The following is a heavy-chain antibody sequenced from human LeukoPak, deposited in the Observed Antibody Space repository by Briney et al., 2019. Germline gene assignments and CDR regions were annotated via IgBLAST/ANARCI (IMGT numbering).Heavy chain of an antibody. CDR2: ISSSSSYI. J-gene: IGHJ4*02. V-gene: IGHV3-21*01. CDR3: ARDASALH. D-gene: IGHD3-3*01. CDR1: GFTFSSYS. Sequence: PGGSLRLSCAASGFTFSSYSMNWVRQAPGKGLEWVSSISSSSSYIYYADSVKGRFTISRDNAKNSLSLQMNSLRVDDTAVYYCARDASALHWGQGARVTVSS.